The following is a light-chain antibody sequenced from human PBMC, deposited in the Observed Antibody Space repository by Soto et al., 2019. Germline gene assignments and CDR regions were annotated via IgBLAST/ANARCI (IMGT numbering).Light chain of an antibody. V-gene: IGKV1-39*01. CDR1: QSISSY. Sequence: DIQMTQSPSSLSASVGDRVTITCRASQSISSYLNWYQQKPGKAPKLLISAASSLQSGVPSRFSGSVSGTDFTLTISSLQPEDFATYYCTQSYSTPRTLGQETKVDIK. CDR2: AAS. CDR3: TQSYSTPRT. J-gene: IGKJ1*01.